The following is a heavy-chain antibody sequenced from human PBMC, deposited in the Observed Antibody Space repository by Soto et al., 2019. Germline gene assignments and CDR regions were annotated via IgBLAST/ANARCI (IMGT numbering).Heavy chain of an antibody. Sequence: GGSLRLSCAASGFTFSSYAMSWVRQAPGKGLEWVSAISGSGGSTYYADSVKGRFTISRDNSKNTLYLQMNSLRAEDTAVYYCAKDRTLRGSGSYYAFDIWGQGTMVTVSS. D-gene: IGHD3-10*01. CDR2: ISGSGGST. CDR3: AKDRTLRGSGSYYAFDI. V-gene: IGHV3-23*01. J-gene: IGHJ3*02. CDR1: GFTFSSYA.